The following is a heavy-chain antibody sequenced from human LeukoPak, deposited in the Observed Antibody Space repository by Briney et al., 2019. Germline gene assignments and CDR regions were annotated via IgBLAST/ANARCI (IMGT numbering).Heavy chain of an antibody. V-gene: IGHV7-4-1*02. CDR2: INTNSGTP. CDR1: GYSFTNYA. Sequence: RASVKVSCKASGYSFTNYALNWVRQAPGQGLEWMGWINTNSGTPTYAQGFTGRFVFSLDTSVNTAYLQISSLKAEDTAVYYCARVPFVVMGVTGNWFDPWGQGTLVTVSS. CDR3: ARVPFVVMGVTGNWFDP. D-gene: IGHD2-15*01. J-gene: IGHJ5*02.